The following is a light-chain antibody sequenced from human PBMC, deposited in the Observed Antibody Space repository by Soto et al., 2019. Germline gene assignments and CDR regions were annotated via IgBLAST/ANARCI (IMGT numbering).Light chain of an antibody. CDR1: HSLVYSAGNSY. J-gene: IGKJ5*01. CDR3: MQATQSRT. CDR2: QVS. Sequence: DIVLTQTPLSSPVTLGQPASISCRSSHSLVYSAGNSYLRWLQQRPGQPLRLLIYQVSERFSGVPDRFSGSGAGTDFTLKISRVEPEDVGVYYCMQATQSRTFGQGTRLEIK. V-gene: IGKV2-24*01.